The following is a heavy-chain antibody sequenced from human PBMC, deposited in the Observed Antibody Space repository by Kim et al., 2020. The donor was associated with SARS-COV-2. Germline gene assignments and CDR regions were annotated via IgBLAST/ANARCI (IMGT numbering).Heavy chain of an antibody. CDR2: IYSGRNT. J-gene: IGHJ6*02. Sequence: GGSLRLSCAASGFTVSSNYMSWVRQAPGKGLEWVSVIYSGRNTYYADSVKGRFTISRDNSKNTLYLQMNNLRVEDTAGYYCAKNGFLAAYYAVDVWGQGTTVTVSS. D-gene: IGHD6-25*01. CDR1: GFTVSSNY. CDR3: AKNGFLAAYYAVDV. V-gene: IGHV3-53*01.